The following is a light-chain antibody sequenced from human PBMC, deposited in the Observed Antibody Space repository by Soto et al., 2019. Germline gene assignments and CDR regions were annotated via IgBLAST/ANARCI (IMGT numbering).Light chain of an antibody. CDR2: AND. CDR3: AVWDDNLRGL. CDR1: SSNIGTNY. V-gene: IGLV1-47*02. J-gene: IGLJ2*01. Sequence: QSVLTQPPSVSAAPGQKVTISCSGSSSNIGTNYVSWYQQLPGRAPKLVIYANDQRPSGISDRFSGSKSSTSASLAISGLQSEDEADYYCAVWDDNLRGLFGGGTKLTVL.